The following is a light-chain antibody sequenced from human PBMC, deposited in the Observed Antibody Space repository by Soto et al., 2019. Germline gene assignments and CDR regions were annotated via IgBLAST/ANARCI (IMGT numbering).Light chain of an antibody. CDR2: GAS. V-gene: IGKV3-20*01. CDR1: RSVSSIY. J-gene: IGKJ1*01. CDR3: HEYEWFPWT. Sequence: EIVLTQSPGTLSLSPWERASLSCRASRSVSSIYIAWYQQRPGQAPRLLIYGASSRAIGIPDRFSAGGSGTDFTLTISRVEPEDFAVYYCHEYEWFPWTFGQGTLVEIK.